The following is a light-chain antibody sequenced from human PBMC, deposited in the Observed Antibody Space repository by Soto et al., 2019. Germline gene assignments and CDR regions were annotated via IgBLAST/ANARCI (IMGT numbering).Light chain of an antibody. CDR1: QSVSSN. CDR2: GAS. V-gene: IGKV3-15*01. Sequence: EVVMTQSPATLSVSPGERATLSCRASQSVSSNLAWYQQKPGQAPRLLIYGASTRAAGIPARFSGSGSGTDFTLNITSLQSEDFGVYYCHQHNNWWTFGQGTKVEIK. CDR3: HQHNNWWT. J-gene: IGKJ1*01.